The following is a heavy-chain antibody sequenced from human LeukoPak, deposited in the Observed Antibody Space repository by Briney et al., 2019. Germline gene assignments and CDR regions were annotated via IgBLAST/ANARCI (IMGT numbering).Heavy chain of an antibody. J-gene: IGHJ4*02. D-gene: IGHD1-26*01. CDR2: IYHSGST. CDR3: AGLGPNVATDY. Sequence: SETLSLTCAVSGYSISSGYYWGWLRQPPGTGLEWIGSIYHSGSTYYDPSLKSRVTISVDTSKNQFSLKLSSVTAADTAVYYCAGLGPNVATDYWGQGTLVTVSS. CDR1: GYSISSGYY. V-gene: IGHV4-38-2*01.